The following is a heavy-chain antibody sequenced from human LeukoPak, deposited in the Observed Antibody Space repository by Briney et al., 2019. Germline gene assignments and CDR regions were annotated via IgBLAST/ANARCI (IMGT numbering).Heavy chain of an antibody. J-gene: IGHJ4*02. CDR3: ARALDSSSRYQAFEE. CDR2: IKQDESEK. Sequence: GGSLRLSCSASGFTFSNYWMSWVRQAPGKGLEWVANIKQDESEKYYVDSVKGRFTISRDNAKSSLYLQMNSLRAEDTAVYYCARALDSSSRYQAFEEWGQGTLVTVSS. V-gene: IGHV3-7*01. CDR1: GFTFSNYW. D-gene: IGHD3-22*01.